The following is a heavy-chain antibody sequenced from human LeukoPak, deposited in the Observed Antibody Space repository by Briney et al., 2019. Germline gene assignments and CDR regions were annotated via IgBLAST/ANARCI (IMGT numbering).Heavy chain of an antibody. V-gene: IGHV1-46*01. CDR2: INPSGGST. D-gene: IGHD6-13*01. CDR1: GYTFTSYY. J-gene: IGHJ6*03. Sequence: VASVKVSCKASGYTFTSYYMHWVRQAPGQGLEWMGIINPSGGSTSYAQKFQGRVTMTRDMSTSTVYMELSSLRSEDTAVYYCARLSGYSSSWSVDYYYYMDVWGKGTTVTVSS. CDR3: ARLSGYSSSWSVDYYYYMDV.